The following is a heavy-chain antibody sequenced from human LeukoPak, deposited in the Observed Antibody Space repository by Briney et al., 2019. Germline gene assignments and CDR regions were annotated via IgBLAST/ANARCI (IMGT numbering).Heavy chain of an antibody. CDR2: INQGGTT. Sequence: SETLSLTCAVYGGPFSGYYWTWIRQPPGKGLEWIGEINQGGTTNYNPSLRSRVTILIDTSRNQFSLRLSSVTAADTAVYYCARGRLFSGYRGNVGHEDFDYWGQGSLVTVSS. CDR1: GGPFSGYY. CDR3: ARGRLFSGYRGNVGHEDFDY. J-gene: IGHJ4*02. V-gene: IGHV4-34*01. D-gene: IGHD5-12*01.